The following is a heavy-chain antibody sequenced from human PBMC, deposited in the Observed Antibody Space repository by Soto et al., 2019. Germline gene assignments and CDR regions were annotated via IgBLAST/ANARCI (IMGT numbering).Heavy chain of an antibody. CDR3: ARAPQPPITMIEWGPSPYYFDY. Sequence: PSETLSLTCAVSGGSISSGGYSWSWIRQPPGKGLEWIGYIYHSGSTYYNPSLKSRVTISVDRSKNQFSLKLSSVTAADTAVYYCARAPQPPITMIEWGPSPYYFDYWGQGTLVTVSS. CDR1: GGSISSGGYS. J-gene: IGHJ4*02. V-gene: IGHV4-30-2*01. CDR2: IYHSGST. D-gene: IGHD3-22*01.